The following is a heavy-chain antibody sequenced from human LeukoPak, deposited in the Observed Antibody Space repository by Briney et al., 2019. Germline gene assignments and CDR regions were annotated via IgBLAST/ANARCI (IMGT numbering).Heavy chain of an antibody. CDR3: ARVREDYDILTGFDAFDI. CDR2: IKQDGSEK. CDR1: GFTFSSYW. J-gene: IGHJ3*02. D-gene: IGHD3-9*01. Sequence: PGGSLRLSCAASGFTFSSYWMSWVRQAPGKGLEWVANIKQDGSEKYYVDSVKGRFTISRDNAKNSLYLQMNSLRAEDTAVYYCARVREDYDILTGFDAFDIWGQGTMVTVSS. V-gene: IGHV3-7*01.